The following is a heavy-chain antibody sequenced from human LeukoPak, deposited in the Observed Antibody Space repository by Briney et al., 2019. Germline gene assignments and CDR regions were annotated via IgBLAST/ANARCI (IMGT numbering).Heavy chain of an antibody. CDR1: GFTFSSYW. CDR2: IKQDGSEK. D-gene: IGHD3-10*01. CDR3: VKPRLIGEVLDY. Sequence: GGSLRLSCAASGFTFSSYWMSWVRQAPGKGLEWVANIKQDGSEKYYVDSVKGRFTISRDNAKNSLYLQMNSLRDEDTAVYYCVKPRLIGEVLDYWGQGTLVTVSS. V-gene: IGHV3-7*01. J-gene: IGHJ4*01.